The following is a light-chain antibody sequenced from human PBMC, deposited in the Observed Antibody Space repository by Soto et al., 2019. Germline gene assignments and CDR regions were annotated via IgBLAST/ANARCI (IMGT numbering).Light chain of an antibody. J-gene: IGKJ1*01. Sequence: DIQMTQSPSTLSASVGDRVTITCRASQNVNNCLAWYQQKPGKAPKLLIHKASNLESGVPSRFSGSGSGTVFSLTSSSLQPDDFATYYCQQYNSYWTFGQGTKVEIK. V-gene: IGKV1-5*03. CDR1: QNVNNC. CDR3: QQYNSYWT. CDR2: KAS.